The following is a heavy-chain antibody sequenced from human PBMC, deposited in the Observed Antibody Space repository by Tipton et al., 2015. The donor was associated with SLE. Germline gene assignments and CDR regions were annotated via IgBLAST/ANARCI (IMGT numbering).Heavy chain of an antibody. D-gene: IGHD7-27*01. J-gene: IGHJ4*02. CDR3: ARWGSGYFDY. V-gene: IGHV4-39*01. CDR2: IHYSGST. Sequence: LRLSCTVSGGSISSGSYYWGWIRQPPGKGLEYIGIIHYSGSTYYNPSLKSRVTISVDTSKKQFSLKLSSVTAADTAVYYCARWGSGYFDYWGQGTLVTVSS. CDR1: GGSISSGSYY.